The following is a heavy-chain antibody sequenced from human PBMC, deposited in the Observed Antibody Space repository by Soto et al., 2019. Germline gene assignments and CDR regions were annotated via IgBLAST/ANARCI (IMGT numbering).Heavy chain of an antibody. V-gene: IGHV3-7*01. Sequence: GSLRLSCVISGFTFSNYWMTWVRQAPGKGLEWVANIKPDGTEKYYVDSVKGRFTISRDNAKNSLFLQMNSLRAEDTAVYYWGRDGTVLVAKIKIFDYWGQGTPVTVS. CDR2: IKPDGTEK. J-gene: IGHJ4*02. CDR1: GFTFSNYW. D-gene: IGHD5-12*01. CDR3: GRDGTVLVAKIKIFDY.